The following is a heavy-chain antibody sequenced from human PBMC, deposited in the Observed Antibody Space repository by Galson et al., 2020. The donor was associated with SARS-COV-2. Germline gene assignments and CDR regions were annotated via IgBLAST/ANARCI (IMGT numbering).Heavy chain of an antibody. CDR3: ARAPVVVVPNSRGGWWCDP. J-gene: IGHJ5*02. CDR2: MNPNSGNT. CDR1: GYTFTSYD. V-gene: IGHV1-8*01. Sequence: ASVKVSCKASGYTFTSYDINWVRQATGQGLEWMGWMNPNSGNTGYAQKFQGRVTMTRNISISTAYMELSSLRSEDTAVYYCARAPVVVVPNSRGGWWCDPWGQGALVTVSS. D-gene: IGHD2-15*01.